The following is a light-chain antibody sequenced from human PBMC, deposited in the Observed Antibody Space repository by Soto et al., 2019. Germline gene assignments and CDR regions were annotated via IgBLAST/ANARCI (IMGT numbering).Light chain of an antibody. CDR3: QTWGTGIEV. J-gene: IGLJ3*02. CDR1: SGHSSYT. Sequence: QLVLTQSPSASASLGASVKRTCTLSSGHSSYTIAWHQQQPEKGPRYLMTLNSDGSHSKGDGIPDRFSGSSSGAERYLSISSLQSEDEADYYCQTWGTGIEVFGGGTKLTVL. V-gene: IGLV4-69*01. CDR2: LNSDGSH.